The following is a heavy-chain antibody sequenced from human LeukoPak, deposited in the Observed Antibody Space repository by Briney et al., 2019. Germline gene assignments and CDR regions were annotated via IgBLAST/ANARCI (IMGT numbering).Heavy chain of an antibody. CDR3: ARDRREYYYDSSGYYSNWFDP. Sequence: SGGSLRLSCAASGFTFSSYSMNWVRQAPGKGLEWVSSISSCSSYIYYADSVKGRFTISRDNAKNSLYLQMNSLRAEDTAVYYCARDRREYYYDSSGYYSNWFDPWGQGTLVTVSS. CDR1: GFTFSSYS. V-gene: IGHV3-21*01. CDR2: ISSCSSYI. J-gene: IGHJ5*02. D-gene: IGHD3-22*01.